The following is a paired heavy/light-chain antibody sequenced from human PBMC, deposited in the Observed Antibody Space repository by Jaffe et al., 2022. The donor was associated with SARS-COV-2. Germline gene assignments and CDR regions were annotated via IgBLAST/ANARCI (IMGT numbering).Light chain of an antibody. CDR3: LQYSQWPFT. CDR2: GAF. Sequence: EIVMTQSPATMSVSPGERATLSCRASQSINSDLAWFQQKPGQAPRLLIYGAFTRATGVPARISGSGSGTEFTLTISSLQSEDSALYYCLQYSQWPFTFGPGSRADIK. CDR1: QSINSD. J-gene: IGKJ3*01. V-gene: IGKV3-15*01.
Heavy chain of an antibody. CDR2: IDTSGADT. D-gene: IGHD3-3*01. CDR3: AKGEASSGFSGSGD. V-gene: IGHV3-23*01. J-gene: IGHJ4*02. Sequence: EVQLLESGGGLAQPGGSLRLSCTASGFTFSRHAMSWVRQAPGKGLEWVSVIDTSGADTYYADSVKGRFTISRDSSKNTVSLHMHSLGVEDTAVYYCAKGEASSGFSGSGDWGQGALVTVSS. CDR1: GFTFSRHA.